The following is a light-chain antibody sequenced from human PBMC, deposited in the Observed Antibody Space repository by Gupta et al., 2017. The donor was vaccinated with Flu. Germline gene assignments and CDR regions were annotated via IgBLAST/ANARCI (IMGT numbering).Light chain of an antibody. Sequence: GERATLSCRASQSVSSNLAWYQQKPGQAPRLLIYDASTRATGIPARFSGSGSGTEFTLTISSLQSEDFAVYYCQQYNNWPLTFGGGTKVEIK. V-gene: IGKV3-15*01. CDR1: QSVSSN. CDR3: QQYNNWPLT. CDR2: DAS. J-gene: IGKJ4*01.